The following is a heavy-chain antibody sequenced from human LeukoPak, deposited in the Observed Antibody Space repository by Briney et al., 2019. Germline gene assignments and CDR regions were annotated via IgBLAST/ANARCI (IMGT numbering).Heavy chain of an antibody. CDR1: GGSISSSIYY. Sequence: PSETLSLTCTVSGGSISSSIYYWGWLRQPPGKGLEWMGSIYYSGSTHYNPSLKSRVIISVDTSKNQFSLKLSSVTAADTAVYYCARNHTHEGYGYYFDYWGQGTLITVSS. V-gene: IGHV4-39*01. CDR3: ARNHTHEGYGYYFDY. J-gene: IGHJ4*02. D-gene: IGHD5-18*01. CDR2: IYYSGST.